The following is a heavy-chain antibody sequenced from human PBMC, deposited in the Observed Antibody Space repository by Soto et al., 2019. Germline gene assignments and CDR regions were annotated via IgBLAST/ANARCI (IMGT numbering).Heavy chain of an antibody. CDR3: ARGVPGY. V-gene: IGHV4-34*01. CDR1: GGSFNGYD. CDR2: INDSGST. J-gene: IGHJ4*02. Sequence: QVQLQQWGAGLLKPSETLSLTCAVYGGSFNGYDWSWVRQPPGKGLEWIGEINDSGSTNYNPSLKSRVIISVDTSKNQFSLRLSSVTAADTAVYYCARGVPGYWGQGTLVTVSS. D-gene: IGHD3-10*01.